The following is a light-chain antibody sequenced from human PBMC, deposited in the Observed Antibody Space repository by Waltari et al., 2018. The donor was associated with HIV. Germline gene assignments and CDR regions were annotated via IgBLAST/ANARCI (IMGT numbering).Light chain of an antibody. J-gene: IGLJ2*01. CDR3: GTWDSRLSAGV. CDR1: NFNLGHNY. CDR2: DNN. Sequence: QFVLTQPPSVSAAPAQQVTISCAGSNFNLGHNYVSWYQQLPRTAPKLLIYDNNKRPSEIPDLFSGSKSGTSATLGNPVLQTGDEADYYCGTWDSRLSAGVFGGGTKLAVL. V-gene: IGLV1-51*01.